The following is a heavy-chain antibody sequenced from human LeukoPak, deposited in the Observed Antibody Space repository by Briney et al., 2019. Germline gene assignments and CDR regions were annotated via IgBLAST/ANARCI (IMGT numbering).Heavy chain of an antibody. J-gene: IGHJ4*02. V-gene: IGHV3-23*01. D-gene: IGHD2-2*01. CDR2: ISGNGEST. CDR1: GFNFGHYA. Sequence: AGGSLRLSCAASGFNFGHYAMNWVRQAPGKGLEWVSAISGNGESTYYGDSVKGRFTISRDNMLYLQMNSLRAEDTAIYYCARSSPRMPVVLITRGNYFDGWGQGALVTVSS. CDR3: ARSSPRMPVVLITRGNYFDG.